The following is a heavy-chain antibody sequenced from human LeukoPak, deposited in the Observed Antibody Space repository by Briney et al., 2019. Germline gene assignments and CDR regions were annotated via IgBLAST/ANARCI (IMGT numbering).Heavy chain of an antibody. V-gene: IGHV1-2*02. D-gene: IGHD3-22*01. CDR3: ARNYDSSGYYYYYYYMDV. CDR2: INPNSGGT. Sequence: ASVKVSCKASGYTFTSYYMHWVRQAPGQGLEWMGWINPNSGGTNYAQKFQGRVTMTRDTSISTAYMELSRLRSDDTAVYYCARNYDSSGYYYYYYYMDVWGKGTTVTISS. J-gene: IGHJ6*03. CDR1: GYTFTSYY.